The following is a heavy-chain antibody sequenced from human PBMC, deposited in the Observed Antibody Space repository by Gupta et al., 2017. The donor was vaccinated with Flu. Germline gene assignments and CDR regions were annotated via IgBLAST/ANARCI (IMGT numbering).Heavy chain of an antibody. CDR2: INSKSFK. CDR3: AKGHWDY. CDR1: GFTISDYE. V-gene: IGHV3-48*03. J-gene: IGHJ4*02. Sequence: CAASGFTISDYEMNWVRLAPGKGMEWVSFINSKSFKYNTESVRGRFTMARDNARNSVYLQMNSLRVEDTGLDYRAKGHWDYWGQGTLVTVSS.